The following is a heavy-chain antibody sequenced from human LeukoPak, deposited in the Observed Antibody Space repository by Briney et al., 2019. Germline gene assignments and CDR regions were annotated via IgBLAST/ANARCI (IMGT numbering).Heavy chain of an antibody. CDR2: IYTSGST. CDR3: ARDGYYYDSSGYYRFDY. V-gene: IGHV4-4*07. D-gene: IGHD3-22*01. CDR1: GGSISSYY. J-gene: IGHJ4*02. Sequence: SETLSLTCTVSGGSISSYYWSWIRQPAGKGLEWVGRIYTSGSTNYNPSLKSRVTMSVDTSKNQFSLKLSSVTAADTAVYYCARDGYYYDSSGYYRFDYWGQGTLVTVSS.